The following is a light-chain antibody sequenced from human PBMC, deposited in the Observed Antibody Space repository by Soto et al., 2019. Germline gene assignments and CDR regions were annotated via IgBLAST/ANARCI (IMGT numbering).Light chain of an antibody. Sequence: QSVLTQPPSVSAAPGQTVTISCSGSNYNIGDNFVSWYQPLPGPAPRVLIYEDNKRPSGLPDRFAGSKSGTSATLGITGLQTGDEADYYCATWYSSRSVLMFGGGTKLTVL. V-gene: IGLV1-51*02. CDR2: EDN. CDR3: ATWYSSRSVLM. CDR1: NYNIGDNF. J-gene: IGLJ3*02.